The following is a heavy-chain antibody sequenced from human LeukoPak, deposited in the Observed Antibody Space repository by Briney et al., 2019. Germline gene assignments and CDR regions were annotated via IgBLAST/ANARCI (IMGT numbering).Heavy chain of an antibody. Sequence: PSETLSLTCTVSGGSISSSSYYWGWIRQPPGKGLEWIGSIYYSGSTYYNPSLKSRVTISVDTSKNQFSLKLSSVTAADTAVYYCARVIGKYSYGYDWGQGTLVTVSS. V-gene: IGHV4-39*07. J-gene: IGHJ4*02. D-gene: IGHD5-18*01. CDR1: GGSISSSSYY. CDR2: IYYSGST. CDR3: ARVIGKYSYGYD.